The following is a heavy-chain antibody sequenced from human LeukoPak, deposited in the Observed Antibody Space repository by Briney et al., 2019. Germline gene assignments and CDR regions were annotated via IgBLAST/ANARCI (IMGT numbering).Heavy chain of an antibody. Sequence: PGGSLRLSCAASGFTFSSYAMHWARQAPGKGLEWVAVISYDGSNKYYADSVKGRFTISRDNSKNTLYLQMNSLRAEDTAVYYCAREFDYGGYADYWGQGTLVTVSS. CDR1: GFTFSSYA. J-gene: IGHJ4*02. V-gene: IGHV3-30-3*01. D-gene: IGHD5-12*01. CDR3: AREFDYGGYADY. CDR2: ISYDGSNK.